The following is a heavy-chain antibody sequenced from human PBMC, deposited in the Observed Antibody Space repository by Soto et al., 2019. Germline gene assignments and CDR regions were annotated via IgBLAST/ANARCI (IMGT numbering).Heavy chain of an antibody. CDR3: VSPGSSVAGQFYKYDMEG. Sequence: ASVKVSCTASGYSLTRHYIHWVRQAPGQALEWMGWINPTSGATKYAHRFQGRVTITRDTSLNTAYMDLTRLRSDDRAVYFCVSPGSSVAGQFYKYDMEGWGEGTTVT. D-gene: IGHD6-19*01. J-gene: IGHJ6*02. CDR2: INPTSGAT. V-gene: IGHV1-2*07. CDR1: GYSLTRHY.